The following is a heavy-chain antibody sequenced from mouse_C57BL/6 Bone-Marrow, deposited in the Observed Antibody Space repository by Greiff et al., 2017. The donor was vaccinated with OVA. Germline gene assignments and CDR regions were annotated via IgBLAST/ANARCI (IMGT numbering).Heavy chain of an antibody. CDR3: ARSLTAQAQGY. CDR2: IHPNSGST. Sequence: QVQLQQSGAELVKPGASVKLSCKASGYTFTSYWMHWVKQRPGQGLEWIGMIHPNSGSTNYNEKFKSKATLTVDKSSSTAYMQLSSLTSEDSAVYYCARSLTAQAQGYWGQGTTLTVSS. D-gene: IGHD3-2*02. V-gene: IGHV1-64*01. CDR1: GYTFTSYW. J-gene: IGHJ2*01.